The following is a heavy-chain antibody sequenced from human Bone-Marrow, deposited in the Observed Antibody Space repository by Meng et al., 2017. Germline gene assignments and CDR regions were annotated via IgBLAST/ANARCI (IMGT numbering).Heavy chain of an antibody. V-gene: IGHV4-61*01. D-gene: IGHD3-22*01. Sequence: SETLRLSCTVSGGPVSSGSYYWSWIRQPPGKGLEWIGYIYYSGSTYYNPSLKSRVTISVDTSKNQFSLKLSSVTAADTAVYYCAREVPEYYYDSSGYYSGAFDIWGQGTMVTVSS. J-gene: IGHJ3*02. CDR1: GGPVSSGSYY. CDR3: AREVPEYYYDSSGYYSGAFDI. CDR2: IYYSGST.